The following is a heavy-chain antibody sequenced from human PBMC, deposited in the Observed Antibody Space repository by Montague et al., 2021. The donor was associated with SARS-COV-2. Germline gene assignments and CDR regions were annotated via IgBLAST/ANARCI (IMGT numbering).Heavy chain of an antibody. J-gene: IGHJ6*03. CDR1: GGSFSRYY. CDR2: ISQSGNT. D-gene: IGHD2-2*02. V-gene: IGHV4-34*01. CDR3: ARLGDGIVPSPILGLGPYYSFYYMDI. Sequence: SETLSLTCAVSGGSFSRYYWSWIRQPPGKGLEWIGEISQSGNTKYNPSLQSRVSISLDTSRNQFSLEVSSVTAADTAIYYCARLGDGIVPSPILGLGPYYSFYYMDIWGKGTTVTVSS.